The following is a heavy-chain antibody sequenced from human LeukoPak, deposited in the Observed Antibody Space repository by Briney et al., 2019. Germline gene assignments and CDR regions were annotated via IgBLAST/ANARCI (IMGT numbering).Heavy chain of an antibody. Sequence: PSETLSLTCAVYGGSFSGYYWSWIRQPPGKGLEWIGEINHSGSTNYNPSLKSRVTISVDTSKNQFSLKLSSVTAADTAVYYCARASSDGWNWFEPCGEGTLVTVSS. CDR2: INHSGST. CDR1: GGSFSGYY. CDR3: ARASSDGWNWFEP. D-gene: IGHD3-10*01. J-gene: IGHJ5*02. V-gene: IGHV4-34*01.